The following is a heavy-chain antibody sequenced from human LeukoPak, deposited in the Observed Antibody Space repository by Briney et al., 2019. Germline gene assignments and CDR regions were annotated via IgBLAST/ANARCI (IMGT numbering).Heavy chain of an antibody. J-gene: IGHJ6*03. CDR1: GFTFSSYA. CDR2: ISGSGGST. CDR3: AKHWSYCSTTSCFFNYYYYYMDV. D-gene: IGHD2-2*01. V-gene: IGHV3-23*01. Sequence: GGSLRLSCAASGFTFSSYAMSWVRQAPGKGLEWVSAISGSGGSTYYADSVKGRFTISRDNSKSTLYLQMNNLRAEDTAVYYCAKHWSYCSTTSCFFNYYYYYMDVWGKGTTVTVSS.